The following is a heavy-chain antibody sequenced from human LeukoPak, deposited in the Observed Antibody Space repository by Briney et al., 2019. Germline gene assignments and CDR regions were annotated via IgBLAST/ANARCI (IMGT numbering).Heavy chain of an antibody. Sequence: SETLSLTCAVYVGSFSGYYWTWVRQPPGKGLEWIGEIDHSGSTNYNPSLKSRVTISVDTSKNQFSLKLSSVTAADTAVHYCARGNNLSLWGQGNLVTVSS. J-gene: IGHJ4*02. CDR2: IDHSGST. D-gene: IGHD3-16*02. CDR3: ARGNNLSL. V-gene: IGHV4-34*01. CDR1: VGSFSGYY.